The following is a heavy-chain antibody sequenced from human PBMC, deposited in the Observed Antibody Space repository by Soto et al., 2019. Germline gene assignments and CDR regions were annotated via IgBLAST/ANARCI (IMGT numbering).Heavy chain of an antibody. CDR2: INHSGST. V-gene: IGHV4-34*01. J-gene: IGHJ3*02. CDR1: GGSFSGYY. D-gene: IGHD2-15*01. Sequence: PSETLSLTCAVYGGSFSGYYWSWIRQPPGKGLEWIGEINHSGSTNYNPSLKSRVTISVDTSKNQFSLKLSSVTAAETAVYYCARKDIVVVVGAFDIWGQGTMVTVSS. CDR3: ARKDIVVVVGAFDI.